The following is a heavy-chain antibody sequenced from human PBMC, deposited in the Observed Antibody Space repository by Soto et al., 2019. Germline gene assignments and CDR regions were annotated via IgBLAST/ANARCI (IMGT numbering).Heavy chain of an antibody. Sequence: ASVNVSCKSSGYTFTGYYIHWVRQATGQGLEWMGWLNPNTDKTGSAQKFQGRVTMTRNTSISTAYLELSGLRSDDTAVYYCARGIKGLPPSAFDIWGQGTRVTVSS. CDR3: ARGIKGLPPSAFDI. D-gene: IGHD5-12*01. J-gene: IGHJ3*02. CDR2: LNPNTDKT. CDR1: GYTFTGYY. V-gene: IGHV1-8*02.